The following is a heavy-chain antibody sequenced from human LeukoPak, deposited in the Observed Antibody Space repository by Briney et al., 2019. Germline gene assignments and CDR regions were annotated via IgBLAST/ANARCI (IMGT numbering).Heavy chain of an antibody. CDR1: GFTFSSYG. CDR2: IRYDGSNK. J-gene: IGHJ3*02. D-gene: IGHD2-2*01. Sequence: GGSLRLSCAASGFTFSSYGMHWVRQAPGKGLEWVAFIRYDGSNKYYADSVKGRFTISRDNSKNTLYLQMNSLRAEDTAVYYCAKGSEDIVVVPAATFGDAFDIWGQGTMVTVSS. V-gene: IGHV3-30*02. CDR3: AKGSEDIVVVPAATFGDAFDI.